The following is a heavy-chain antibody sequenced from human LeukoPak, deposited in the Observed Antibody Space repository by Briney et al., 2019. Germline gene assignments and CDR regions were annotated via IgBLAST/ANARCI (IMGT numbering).Heavy chain of an antibody. CDR3: VKSGGYGLIDY. Sequence: SETLSLTCTVSGGSINSYYWNWIRQPPGKGLEWIGYIYYSGSTYYNASLQSRVTISIDTSKNQFSLRLNSVTAADTAMYYCVKSGGYGLIDYWGQGTLVTVSS. J-gene: IGHJ4*02. D-gene: IGHD1-26*01. V-gene: IGHV4-59*04. CDR1: GGSINSYY. CDR2: IYYSGST.